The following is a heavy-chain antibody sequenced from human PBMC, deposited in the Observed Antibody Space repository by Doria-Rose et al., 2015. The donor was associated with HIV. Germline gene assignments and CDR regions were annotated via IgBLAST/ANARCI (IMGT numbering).Heavy chain of an antibody. CDR1: GGTFSRYP. Sequence: QVQLVRSGAEVKTPLSSLQVSFKASGGTFSRYPISWVRQAPGQGLEWMGRIIPVLGIRNYAQKFQGRVTITADESTSTAYIELSNLRSEDTAVYYCATTWSGYYLDYWGQGTRGTVSS. CDR3: ATTWSGYYLDY. V-gene: IGHV1-69*04. CDR2: IIPVLGIR. J-gene: IGHJ4*02. D-gene: IGHD3-3*01.